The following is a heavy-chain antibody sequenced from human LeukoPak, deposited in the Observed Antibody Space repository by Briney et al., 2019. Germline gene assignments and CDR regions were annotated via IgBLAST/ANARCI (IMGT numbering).Heavy chain of an antibody. CDR3: VRPDDNSFDF. V-gene: IGHV4-39*07. Sequence: KTSETLSLTCTVSGGSISSSSYYWGWIRQPPGRGLEGIVRIYYSGSTYYNPSLKSRVTISVDTSKNQFSLKLSSVTAADTAVYYCVRPDDNSFDFWGQGTMVTVSS. CDR1: GGSISSSSYY. CDR2: IYYSGST. D-gene: IGHD3-9*01. J-gene: IGHJ3*01.